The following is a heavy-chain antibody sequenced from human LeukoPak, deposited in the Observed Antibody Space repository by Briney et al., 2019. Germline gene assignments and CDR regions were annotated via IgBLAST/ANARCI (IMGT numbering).Heavy chain of an antibody. CDR3: ARVRAYCSSTSCSLFDY. J-gene: IGHJ4*02. D-gene: IGHD2-2*01. V-gene: IGHV3-74*01. CDR2: INTDGSST. CDR1: GFTVSNNY. Sequence: PGGSLRLSRAASGFTVSNNYMSWVRQAPGKGLVWVSRINTDGSSTSYADSVKGRFTISRDNAKNTLYLQMNSLRAEDTAVYYCARVRAYCSSTSCSLFDYWGQGTLVTVSS.